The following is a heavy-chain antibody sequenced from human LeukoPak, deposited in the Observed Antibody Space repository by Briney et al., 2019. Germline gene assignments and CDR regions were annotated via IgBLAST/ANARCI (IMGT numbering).Heavy chain of an antibody. CDR2: INQSGST. Sequence: SATLSLTCAVYGGSFSGYYWSWIRQPPGKGLEWIGEINQSGSTNYNPSLKSRVTISVDTSKNQFSLKLSSVTAADTAVYYCARESALEAGIVVVPAAPDAFDIRGQGTMVTVSS. CDR3: ARESALEAGIVVVPAAPDAFDI. J-gene: IGHJ3*02. CDR1: GGSFSGYY. V-gene: IGHV4-34*01. D-gene: IGHD2-2*01.